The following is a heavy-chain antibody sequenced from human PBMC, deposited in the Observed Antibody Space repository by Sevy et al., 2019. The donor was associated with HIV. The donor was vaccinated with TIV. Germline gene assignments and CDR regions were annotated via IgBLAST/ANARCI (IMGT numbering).Heavy chain of an antibody. CDR3: ARDRQDSGAPFDP. CDR1: GFTLSRYW. CDR2: IKQDGIKT. D-gene: IGHD1-26*01. J-gene: IGHJ5*02. Sequence: GGSLRLSCAASGFTLSRYWMNWVRRAPGKGREGGANIKQDGIKTYFVNSVKGRFTISRDNAKNSLYLQMNSLRAEDTAVYYCARDRQDSGAPFDPWGQGTLVTVSS. V-gene: IGHV3-7*01.